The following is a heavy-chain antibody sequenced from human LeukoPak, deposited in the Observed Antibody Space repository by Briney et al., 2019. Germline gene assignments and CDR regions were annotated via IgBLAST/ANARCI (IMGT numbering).Heavy chain of an antibody. Sequence: GGSLRLSCAASGFTFSSYSMNWVRQAPGKGLEWVSYISSSSSTIYYADSVKGRFTISRDNAKNSLYLQMNSLRAEDTAVYYCARGEIFDRFDPWGQGTLVTVSS. D-gene: IGHD3-3*01. V-gene: IGHV3-48*01. CDR2: ISSSSSTI. CDR1: GFTFSSYS. CDR3: ARGEIFDRFDP. J-gene: IGHJ5*02.